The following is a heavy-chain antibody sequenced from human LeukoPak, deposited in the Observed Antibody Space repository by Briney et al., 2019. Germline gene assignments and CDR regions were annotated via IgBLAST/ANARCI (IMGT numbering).Heavy chain of an antibody. V-gene: IGHV3-23*01. D-gene: IGHD3-22*01. J-gene: IGHJ4*02. CDR2: ISDSGGST. CDR3: AKDHQYYYDSSGYYFDY. Sequence: PGGSLRLSCAASGFTFSSYAMSWVRQAPGKGLEWVSAISDSGGSTYYADSVKGRFTISRDNSKNTLYLQMNNLRAEDTAVYYCAKDHQYYYDSSGYYFDYWGQGTLVTVSS. CDR1: GFTFSSYA.